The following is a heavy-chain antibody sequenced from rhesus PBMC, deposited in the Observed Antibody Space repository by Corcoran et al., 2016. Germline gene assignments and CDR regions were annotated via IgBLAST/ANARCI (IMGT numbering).Heavy chain of an antibody. Sequence: QVQLQESGPGLVKPSETLSLTCAVSGGSISSSYYYWSWICQPPGKGLEWIGYITYRGSTSYNPALKSRVTISRDTSKNQFSLKLSSVTAADTAVYYCARVQYSSWSFDYWGQGVLVTVSS. CDR3: ARVQYSSWSFDY. CDR2: ITYRGST. D-gene: IGHD6-13*01. J-gene: IGHJ4*01. CDR1: GGSISSSYYY. V-gene: IGHV4-122*02.